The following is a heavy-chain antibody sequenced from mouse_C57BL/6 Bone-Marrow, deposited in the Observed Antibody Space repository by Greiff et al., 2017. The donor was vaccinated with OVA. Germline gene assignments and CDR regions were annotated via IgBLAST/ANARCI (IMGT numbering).Heavy chain of an antibody. Sequence: EVQLQQSGPELVKPGASVKISCKASGYTFTDYYMNWVKQSQGKRLEWIGDINPNNGGTSYTQKLKGKATLTVDKSSSTAYMELRSLTSEDSAVYYCARPFDYYGSSYWYFDVWGTGTTVTVSS. J-gene: IGHJ1*03. D-gene: IGHD1-1*01. V-gene: IGHV1-26*01. CDR3: ARPFDYYGSSYWYFDV. CDR2: INPNNGGT. CDR1: GYTFTDYY.